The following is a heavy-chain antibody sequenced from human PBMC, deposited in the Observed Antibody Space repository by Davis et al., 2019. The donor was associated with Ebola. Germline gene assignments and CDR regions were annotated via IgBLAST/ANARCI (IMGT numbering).Heavy chain of an antibody. J-gene: IGHJ6*03. Sequence: PSETLSLTCTVSGGSISSHYWSWIRQPPGKGLEWIGYIYYSGSTNYNPSLKSRVTISVDTSKNQFSLKLSSVTAADTAVYYCARSGSGYFPYYYNYYMDVWGKGTTVTVSS. CDR2: IYYSGST. CDR3: ARSGSGYFPYYYNYYMDV. CDR1: GGSISSHY. D-gene: IGHD3-3*01. V-gene: IGHV4-59*11.